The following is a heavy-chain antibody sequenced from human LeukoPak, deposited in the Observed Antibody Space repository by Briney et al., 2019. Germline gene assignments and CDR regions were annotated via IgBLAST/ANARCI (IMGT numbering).Heavy chain of an antibody. CDR1: GDSVSTNSAT. V-gene: IGHV6-1*01. J-gene: IGHJ5*01. Sequence: SQTLSLTCAISGDSVSTNSATWTWLRQSPSRGLEWLGRTYYRSKWNNDYAVSMKSRMTINPDTSKNQFSLQLNSVTPEDTAVYYCARLVGAALFDSWGQGTLVTVSS. D-gene: IGHD1-26*01. CDR2: TYYRSKWNN. CDR3: ARLVGAALFDS.